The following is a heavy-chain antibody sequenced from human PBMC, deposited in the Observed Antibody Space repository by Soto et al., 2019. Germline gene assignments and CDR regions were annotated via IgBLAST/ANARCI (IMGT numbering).Heavy chain of an antibody. V-gene: IGHV4-59*01. CDR1: GGSISSYY. D-gene: IGHD3-22*01. Sequence: SETLSLTCTVSGGSISSYYWSWIRQSPGKGLEWIGYMHYSGSTNYNPSLKSRVTTSVDTSRNQFSLRLSSVTAADTAVYYCARSIDSSGYYFSNCWGQGTLVTVSS. CDR3: ARSIDSSGYYFSNC. J-gene: IGHJ4*02. CDR2: MHYSGST.